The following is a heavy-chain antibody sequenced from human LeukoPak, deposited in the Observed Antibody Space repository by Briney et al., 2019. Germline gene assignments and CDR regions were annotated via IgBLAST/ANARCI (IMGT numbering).Heavy chain of an antibody. Sequence: GGSLRLSCAASGFTFSSYAMSWVRQAPGKGLEWVSAISGSGGSTYYADSVKGRFTISRDNSKNTLCLQMNSLRAEDTAVYYCAKDQKPTTIFGVVLHPFDYWGQGTLVTVSS. CDR1: GFTFSSYA. D-gene: IGHD3-3*01. V-gene: IGHV3-23*01. CDR2: ISGSGGST. J-gene: IGHJ4*02. CDR3: AKDQKPTTIFGVVLHPFDY.